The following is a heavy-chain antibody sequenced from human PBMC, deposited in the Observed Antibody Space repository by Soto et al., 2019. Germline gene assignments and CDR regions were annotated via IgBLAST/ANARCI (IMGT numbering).Heavy chain of an antibody. CDR2: ISAYNGNT. Sequence: AAVKVSCKASGYTFTSYGISWVRQAPGQGLEWMGWISAYNGNTNYAQKLQGRVTMTTDTSTSTAYMELRSLRSDDTAVYYCARDLGRLRSSWFDPWGQGTLVTVSS. CDR3: ARDLGRLRSSWFDP. D-gene: IGHD3-16*01. V-gene: IGHV1-18*04. CDR1: GYTFTSYG. J-gene: IGHJ5*02.